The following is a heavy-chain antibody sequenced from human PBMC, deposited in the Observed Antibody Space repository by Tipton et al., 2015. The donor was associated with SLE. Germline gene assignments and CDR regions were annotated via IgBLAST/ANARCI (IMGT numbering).Heavy chain of an antibody. V-gene: IGHV4-59*01. CDR3: AREGSSGYCPNCRDAFDI. Sequence: VTISVDTSKNQFSLKLSSVTAADTAVYYCAREGSSGYCPNCRDAFDIWGQGTMVTVSS. J-gene: IGHJ3*02. D-gene: IGHD3-22*01.